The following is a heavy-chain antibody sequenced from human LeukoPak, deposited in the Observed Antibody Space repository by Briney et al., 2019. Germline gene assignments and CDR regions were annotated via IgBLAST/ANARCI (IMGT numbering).Heavy chain of an antibody. D-gene: IGHD5-18*01. CDR2: ISWNSGSI. V-gene: IGHV3-9*01. J-gene: IGHJ4*02. CDR1: GFTFDDYA. Sequence: GGSLRLSCAASGFTFDDYAMHWVRQAPGKGLEWVSGISWNSGSIGYADSVKGRFTISRDNAKNSLYLQMNSLRAEDTALYYCAIDKGYSYGPFDYWGQGTLVTVSS. CDR3: AIDKGYSYGPFDY.